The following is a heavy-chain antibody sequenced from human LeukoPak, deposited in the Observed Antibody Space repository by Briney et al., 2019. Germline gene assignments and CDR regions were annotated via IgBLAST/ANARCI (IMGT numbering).Heavy chain of an antibody. V-gene: IGHV3-66*02. Sequence: GGSLRLSCAASGITVSSNYMSWVRQAPGKGLEWVSVIYSGGSTYYADSVKGRFTISRDNSKNTLYLQMNSLRAEDTAVYYCARCYYDIYYFDYWGQGTLVTVSS. CDR1: GITVSSNY. J-gene: IGHJ4*02. CDR3: ARCYYDIYYFDY. D-gene: IGHD3-9*01. CDR2: IYSGGST.